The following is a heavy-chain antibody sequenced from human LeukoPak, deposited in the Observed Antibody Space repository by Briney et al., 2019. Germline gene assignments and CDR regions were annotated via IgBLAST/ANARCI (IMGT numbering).Heavy chain of an antibody. D-gene: IGHD2-21*02. CDR1: GGSFSGYY. V-gene: IGHV4-34*01. CDR3: ARGLSAIVH. J-gene: IGHJ4*02. CDR2: INHSGST. Sequence: SETLSLTCAVYGGSFSGYYWSWIRQPPGKGLEWIGEINHSGSTNYNPSLKSRVTISVDTSKNQFSLKLNSVTAADTAVYYCARGLSAIVHWGQGTLVTVSS.